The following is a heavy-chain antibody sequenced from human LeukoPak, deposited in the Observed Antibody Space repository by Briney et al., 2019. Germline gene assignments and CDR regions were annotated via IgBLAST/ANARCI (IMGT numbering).Heavy chain of an antibody. CDR3: ARDRNSPAKYYFDY. V-gene: IGHV3-30*01. D-gene: IGHD1-14*01. Sequence: PGRSLRLSCAASGFXFNAYAIHWVRQAPGKGLEWVAVVANDGRDKQYADSMKGRFTISRDNSENTLYLQMNTLRAEDTAVYYCARDRNSPAKYYFDYWGQGTLVTVSS. J-gene: IGHJ4*02. CDR2: VANDGRDK. CDR1: GFXFNAYA.